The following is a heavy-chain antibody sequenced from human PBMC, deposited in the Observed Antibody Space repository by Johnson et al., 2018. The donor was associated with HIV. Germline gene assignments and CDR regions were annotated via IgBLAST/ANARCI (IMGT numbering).Heavy chain of an antibody. Sequence: VQLVESGGGLVQPGGSLRLSCAASGFTFSSYWMSWVRQAPGKGLEWVANIKQDGSEKYYVDSVKGRFTISRDNAKNSMYLQMNSLRAEDKAVYYCAREMGWLLLDYAVDIWGQGTMVTVSS. CDR3: AREMGWLLLDYAVDI. CDR2: IKQDGSEK. CDR1: GFTFSSYW. D-gene: IGHD6-19*01. J-gene: IGHJ3*02. V-gene: IGHV3-7*01.